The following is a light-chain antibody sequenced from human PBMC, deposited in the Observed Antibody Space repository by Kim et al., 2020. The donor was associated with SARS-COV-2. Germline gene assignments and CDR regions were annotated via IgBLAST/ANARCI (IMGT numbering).Light chain of an antibody. V-gene: IGLV6-57*01. Sequence: NFMLTQPHSVSESPGKTVTISCTRSSGSIASNYVQWYQQRPGSSPTTIIYYNNQRLSGVPARFSGSIDSSSNSASLTISGLKTEDEADYYCQSYDISNQVFGGGTQLTVL. CDR2: YNN. CDR1: SGSIASNY. J-gene: IGLJ3*02. CDR3: QSYDISNQV.